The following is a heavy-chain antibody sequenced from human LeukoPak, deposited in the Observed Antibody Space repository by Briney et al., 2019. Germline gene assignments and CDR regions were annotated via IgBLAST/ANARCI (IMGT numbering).Heavy chain of an antibody. CDR1: RFTFSTYW. J-gene: IGHJ3*02. D-gene: IGHD6-19*01. CDR3: ARALGGWPEAFDI. V-gene: IGHV3-74*01. CDR2: INSDGSYT. Sequence: GGSLRLSCAASRFTFSTYWMHWVRQAPGKGLVWVSRINSDGSYTNYADSVKGRFTISRDNAKNTLYLQMNSLRAEDTAVYYCARALGGWPEAFDIWGQGTMVTVSS.